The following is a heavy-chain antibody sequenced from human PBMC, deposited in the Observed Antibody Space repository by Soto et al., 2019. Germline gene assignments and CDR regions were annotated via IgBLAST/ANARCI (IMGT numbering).Heavy chain of an antibody. CDR2: IDPSDSYT. V-gene: IGHV5-10-1*01. CDR3: ARDYVNWFDP. Sequence: PGESLKISCKGSGHSFTSYWISWVRQMPGKGLEWMGRIDPSDSYTNYSPSFQGHVTISADKSISTAYLQWSSLKASDTAMYYCARDYVNWFDPWGQGTLVTVSS. J-gene: IGHJ5*02. D-gene: IGHD4-17*01. CDR1: GHSFTSYW.